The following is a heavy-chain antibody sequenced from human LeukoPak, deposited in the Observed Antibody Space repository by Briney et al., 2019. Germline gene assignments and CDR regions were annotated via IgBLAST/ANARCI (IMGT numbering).Heavy chain of an antibody. D-gene: IGHD3-10*01. V-gene: IGHV4-34*01. CDR2: INHSGST. CDR3: ARRGLLWFGELLRRRRNWFDP. J-gene: IGHJ5*02. CDR1: GGSFSGYY. Sequence: PSETLSLTCAVYGGSFSGYYWSWIRQPPGRGLEWIGEINHSGSTNYNPSLKSRVTISVDTSKNQFTLKLSSVTAADTAVYYCARRGLLWFGELLRRRRNWFDPWGQGTLVTVSS.